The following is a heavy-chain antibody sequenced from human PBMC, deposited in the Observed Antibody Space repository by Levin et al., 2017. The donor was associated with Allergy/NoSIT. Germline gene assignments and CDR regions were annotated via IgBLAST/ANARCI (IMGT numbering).Heavy chain of an antibody. CDR2: ISDDGSNK. D-gene: IGHD1-20*01. Sequence: GGSLRLSCAASGFTFSSYGMHWVRQAPGKGLEWVAVISDDGSNKWYADSVKGRFTISRDNSKNMVYLQMNSLRAEDTAVYYCAKVYLYILKYILYFDYWGQGTLVTVSS. CDR1: GFTFSSYG. CDR3: AKVYLYILKYILYFDY. J-gene: IGHJ4*02. V-gene: IGHV3-30*18.